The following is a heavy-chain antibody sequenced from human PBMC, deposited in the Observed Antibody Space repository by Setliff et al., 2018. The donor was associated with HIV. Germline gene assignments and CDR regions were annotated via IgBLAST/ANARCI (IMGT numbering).Heavy chain of an antibody. Sequence: PGGSLRLSCAASGFNLSNYSMNWVRQPPGKGLEWVSSISSTSSYIYYADSLKGRFTISRDNAKNSLYLQMNSLRAEDTAVYYCAREEDSSGYSPPHFDSWGQGTLVTVSS. CDR2: ISSTSSYI. J-gene: IGHJ4*02. D-gene: IGHD3-22*01. V-gene: IGHV3-21*01. CDR1: GFNLSNYS. CDR3: AREEDSSGYSPPHFDS.